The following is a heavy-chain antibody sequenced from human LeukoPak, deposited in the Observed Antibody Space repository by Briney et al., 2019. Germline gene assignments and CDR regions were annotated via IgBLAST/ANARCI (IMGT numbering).Heavy chain of an antibody. J-gene: IGHJ5*02. V-gene: IGHV5-51*01. D-gene: IGHD3-3*01. Sequence: GESLKISCKGSGYSFTSYWIGWVRQMLGKGLEWMGIIYPGDSDTRYSPSFQGQVTISADKSISTAYLQWSSLKASDTAMYYCARGGDFWSGFSNWFDPWGQGTLVTVSS. CDR2: IYPGDSDT. CDR1: GYSFTSYW. CDR3: ARGGDFWSGFSNWFDP.